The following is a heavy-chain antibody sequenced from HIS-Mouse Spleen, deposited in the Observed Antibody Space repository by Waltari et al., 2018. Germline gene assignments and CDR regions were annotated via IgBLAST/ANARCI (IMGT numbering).Heavy chain of an antibody. CDR3: ARIAEGYTSGWYAFDY. D-gene: IGHD6-19*01. CDR2: IDWDDDN. Sequence: QVTLRESGPALVTPTQTLTLTCTFSGFSLSTSAMCVSWIRQPPGTALKWLAPIDWDDDNYYSTSLKTRLTIYRQTPTKQVVRTTTNINPLNTATYYGARIAEGYTSGWYAFDYWRQGTLVTVSS. J-gene: IGHJ4*01. V-gene: IGHV2-70*01. CDR1: GFSLSTSAMC.